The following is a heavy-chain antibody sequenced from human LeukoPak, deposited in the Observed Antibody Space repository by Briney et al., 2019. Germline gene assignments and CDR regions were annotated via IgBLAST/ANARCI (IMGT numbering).Heavy chain of an antibody. J-gene: IGHJ4*02. CDR3: ARSQPIPGEYYFDY. Sequence: GESLKISCKDSGHSFTSYGIAWVRQMPWKGLEWMGIIYPGDSDTRYSPSFQGQVTISADKSISTAYLQWISLKASDTAIYYCARSQPIPGEYYFDYWGQGTLVTVSP. CDR1: GHSFTSYG. V-gene: IGHV5-51*01. D-gene: IGHD7-27*01. CDR2: IYPGDSDT.